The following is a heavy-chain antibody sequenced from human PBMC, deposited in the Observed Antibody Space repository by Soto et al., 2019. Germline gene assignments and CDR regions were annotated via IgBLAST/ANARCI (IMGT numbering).Heavy chain of an antibody. CDR2: ISSSSSTI. V-gene: IGHV3-48*01. J-gene: IGHJ3*02. CDR3: AGAFDI. Sequence: PGGSLRLSCEASEFRFSSYNMNWVRQAPGKGLEWVSYISSSSSTIYYADSVKGRFIISRDNAKNSLYLQMNSLRAEDTAAYYCAGAFDIWGQGTMVTVSS. CDR1: EFRFSSYN.